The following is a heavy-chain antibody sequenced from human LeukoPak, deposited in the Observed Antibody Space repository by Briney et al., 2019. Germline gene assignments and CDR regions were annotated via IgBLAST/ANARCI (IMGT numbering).Heavy chain of an antibody. Sequence: GGSLRLSCAASGFTFSSYGMHWVRQAPGKGLEWVAVISYDGSNKYYADSVKGRFTISRDNSKNTLYLQMNSLRAEDTAVYYCAKDQRYSSSWYYDYWGQRTLVTVSS. CDR3: AKDQRYSSSWYYDY. V-gene: IGHV3-30*18. CDR2: ISYDGSNK. D-gene: IGHD6-13*01. CDR1: GFTFSSYG. J-gene: IGHJ4*02.